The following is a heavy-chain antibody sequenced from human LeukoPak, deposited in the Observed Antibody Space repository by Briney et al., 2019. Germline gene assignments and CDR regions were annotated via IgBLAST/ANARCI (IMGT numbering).Heavy chain of an antibody. D-gene: IGHD6-6*01. J-gene: IGHJ4*02. CDR2: ISYDGSNK. Sequence: GGSLRLSCAASGFTFSSYAMHWVRQAPGKRLEWVAVISYDGSNKYYADSVKGRFTISRDNSKNTLYLQMNSLRAEDTAVYYCARDIRQLVPLWYFDYWGQGTLVTVSS. V-gene: IGHV3-30-3*01. CDR3: ARDIRQLVPLWYFDY. CDR1: GFTFSSYA.